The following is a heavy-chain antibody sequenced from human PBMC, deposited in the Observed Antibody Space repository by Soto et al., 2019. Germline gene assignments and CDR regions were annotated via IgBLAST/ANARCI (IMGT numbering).Heavy chain of an antibody. V-gene: IGHV3-23*01. CDR2: INTSGGNT. Sequence: EVQLLESGGGLVQPGGSLRLSCAASGLTFSNYAMTWVRQAPGKGLECVSTINTSGGNTHYADSVKGRFSVSRDNSKNTLSLQMNSLRAEDTAVYYCTKDWQHDSWGQGTLVTVSS. CDR1: GLTFSNYA. J-gene: IGHJ5*01. CDR3: TKDWQHDS. D-gene: IGHD6-13*01.